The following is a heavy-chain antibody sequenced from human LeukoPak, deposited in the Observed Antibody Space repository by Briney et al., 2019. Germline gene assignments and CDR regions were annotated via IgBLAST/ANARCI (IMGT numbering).Heavy chain of an antibody. Sequence: PGGSLRLSCAASGFTVSSNYMSWVRQAPGKGLEWVSVIYSGGSTYYADSVKGRFTISRDNSKNTLYLQMNSLRAEDTAVYYCARELPIYGMDVWGQGTTVTVSS. CDR1: GFTVSSNY. J-gene: IGHJ6*02. V-gene: IGHV3-66*01. CDR2: IYSGGST. CDR3: ARELPIYGMDV.